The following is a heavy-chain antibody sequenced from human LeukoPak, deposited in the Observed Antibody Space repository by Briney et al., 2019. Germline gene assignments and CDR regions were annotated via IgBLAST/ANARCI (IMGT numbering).Heavy chain of an antibody. D-gene: IGHD5-18*01. CDR3: AEDLGGGDTAMRYFDL. V-gene: IGHV3-30*02. J-gene: IGHJ4*02. Sequence: GGSLRLSCAASGFTFSSYGMHWVRQAPGKGLEWVAFIRYDGSNKYYADSVKRRFNISRDNSKSPLYLQMNSQRAEDTAVYYGAEDLGGGDTAMRYFDLWARETLVSVS. CDR2: IRYDGSNK. CDR1: GFTFSSYG.